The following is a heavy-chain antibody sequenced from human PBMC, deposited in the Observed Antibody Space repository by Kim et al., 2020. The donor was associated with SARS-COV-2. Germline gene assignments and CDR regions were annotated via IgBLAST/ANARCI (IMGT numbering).Heavy chain of an antibody. Sequence: STNYNPSLKSRVTIVVDTSKNRFSLKLSSVTAADTAVYYCAGGIAARVDYWGQGTLVTFSS. CDR3: AGGIAARVDY. V-gene: IGHV4-59*09. D-gene: IGHD6-6*01. J-gene: IGHJ4*02. CDR2: ST.